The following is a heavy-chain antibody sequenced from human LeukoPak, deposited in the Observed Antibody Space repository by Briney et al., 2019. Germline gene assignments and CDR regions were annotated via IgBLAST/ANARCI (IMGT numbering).Heavy chain of an antibody. D-gene: IGHD2-2*01. Sequence: ASVKVSCKASGYTFTSYGISWVRQAPGQGLEWMGWISAYNGNTNYAQKLQGRVTMTTDTSTSTAYMELRSLRSDDTAVYYCASSLNCSSTSCNWFDPWGQGTLVTVSS. CDR2: ISAYNGNT. J-gene: IGHJ5*02. V-gene: IGHV1-18*01. CDR1: GYTFTSYG. CDR3: ASSLNCSSTSCNWFDP.